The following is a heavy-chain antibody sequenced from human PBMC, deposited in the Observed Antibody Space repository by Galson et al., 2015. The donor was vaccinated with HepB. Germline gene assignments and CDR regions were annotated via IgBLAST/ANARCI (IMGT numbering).Heavy chain of an antibody. D-gene: IGHD2-2*02. CDR2: ISYDGSNK. J-gene: IGHJ6*03. Sequence: SLRLSCAASGFTFSSYGMHWVRQAPGKGLEWVAVISYDGSNKYYADSVKGRFTISRDDSKNTLYLQMNSLRAEDTAVYYCAKGGGGVVPAAISVYYYYMDVWGKGTTVTVSS. CDR1: GFTFSSYG. V-gene: IGHV3-30*18. CDR3: AKGGGGVVPAAISVYYYYMDV.